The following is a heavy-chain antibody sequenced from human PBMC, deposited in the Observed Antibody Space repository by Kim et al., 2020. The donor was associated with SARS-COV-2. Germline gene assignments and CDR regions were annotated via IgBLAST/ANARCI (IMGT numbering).Heavy chain of an antibody. V-gene: IGHV4-61*02. Sequence: TLSLTCTVSGGSISSGSYYWSWIRQPAGKGLEWIGRIYTSGSTNYNPSLKSRVTISVDTSKNQFSLKLSSVTAADTAVYYCARDYPAMVGMGYYYYYYGMDVWGQGTTVTVSS. CDR2: IYTSGST. CDR3: ARDYPAMVGMGYYYYYYGMDV. D-gene: IGHD5-18*01. J-gene: IGHJ6*02. CDR1: GGSISSGSYY.